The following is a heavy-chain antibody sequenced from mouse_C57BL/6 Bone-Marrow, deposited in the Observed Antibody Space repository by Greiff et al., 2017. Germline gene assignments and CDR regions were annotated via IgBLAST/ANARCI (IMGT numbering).Heavy chain of an antibody. Sequence: DVQLVESGGDLVKPGGSLKLSCAASGFTFSSYGMSWVRQTPDKRLEWVATISSGGSYTYYPDSVKGRFTISRDNAKNTLYLQMSSLKSEDTAMYYCARRGITADFDYWGQGTTLTVSS. D-gene: IGHD2-4*01. J-gene: IGHJ2*01. CDR3: ARRGITADFDY. CDR2: ISSGGSYT. V-gene: IGHV5-6*01. CDR1: GFTFSSYG.